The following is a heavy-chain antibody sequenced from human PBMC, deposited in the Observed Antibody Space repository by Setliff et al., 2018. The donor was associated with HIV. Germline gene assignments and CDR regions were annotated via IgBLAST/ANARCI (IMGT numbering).Heavy chain of an antibody. CDR3: AKWYYTFWSGYRARNNWFDP. CDR2: MNPNSGDT. D-gene: IGHD3-3*01. V-gene: IGHV1-8*02. J-gene: IGHJ5*02. Sequence: ASVKVSCKASGYTFTNYDINWVRQATGQGLEWMGWMNPNSGDTGYAQNFQGRVTMTRNTSISTAYMELSSLGSEDTAVYYCAKWYYTFWSGYRARNNWFDPWGQGTLVTVSS. CDR1: GYTFTNYD.